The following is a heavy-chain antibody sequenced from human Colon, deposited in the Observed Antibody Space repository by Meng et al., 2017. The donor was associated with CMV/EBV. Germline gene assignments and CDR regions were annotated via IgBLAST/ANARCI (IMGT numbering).Heavy chain of an antibody. D-gene: IGHD3-3*01. V-gene: IGHV3-11*01. CDR2: ISSSGSTI. CDR3: ARAVTDYDFWSGYPNNWFDP. CDR1: RFTFSDYY. Sequence: GESLKISCAASRFTFSDYYMSWIRQAPGKGLEWVSYISSSGSTIYYADSVKGRFTISRDNAKNSLYLQMNSLRAEDTAVYYCARAVTDYDFWSGYPNNWFDPWGQGTLVTVSS. J-gene: IGHJ5*02.